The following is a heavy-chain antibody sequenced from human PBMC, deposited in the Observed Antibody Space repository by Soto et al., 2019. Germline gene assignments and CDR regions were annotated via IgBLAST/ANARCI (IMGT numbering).Heavy chain of an antibody. CDR1: GGTFSSYA. CDR3: ARGPRGYDFWSGYFFY. V-gene: IGHV1-69*06. J-gene: IGHJ4*02. Sequence: SVKVSCKASGGTFSSYAISWVRQAPGQGLEWMGGIIPIFGTANYAQKFQGRVTITADTSTSTAYMELSSLRSEDTAVYYCARGPRGYDFWSGYFFYWGQGTLVTVSS. D-gene: IGHD3-3*01. CDR2: IIPIFGTA.